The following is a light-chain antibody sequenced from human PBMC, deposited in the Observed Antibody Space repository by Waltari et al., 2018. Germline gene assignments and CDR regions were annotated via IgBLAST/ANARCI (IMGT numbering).Light chain of an antibody. CDR3: QQYNNFPYT. CDR2: GAS. CDR1: QSVSSN. J-gene: IGKJ2*01. Sequence: EIVMPQSLATLSVSPGESSPLSCTASQSVSSNLAWYQQKPGLAPRLLIYGASPRATGIPARFSGSGSGTEFTLTISSLQSEDFAVYYCQQYNNFPYTFGQGTKLEIK. V-gene: IGKV3-15*01.